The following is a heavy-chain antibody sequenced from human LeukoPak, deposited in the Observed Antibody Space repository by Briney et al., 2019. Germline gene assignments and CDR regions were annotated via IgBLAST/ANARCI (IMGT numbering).Heavy chain of an antibody. Sequence: GRSLRLSCAASGFTFSSYAMHWVRQAPGKGLEWVAVISYDGSNKYYADSVKGRFTISGDNSKNTLYLQMNSLRAEDTAVYYCARVQDSSGWYYFDYWGQGTLVTVSS. CDR1: GFTFSSYA. CDR3: ARVQDSSGWYYFDY. V-gene: IGHV3-30*04. D-gene: IGHD6-19*01. CDR2: ISYDGSNK. J-gene: IGHJ4*02.